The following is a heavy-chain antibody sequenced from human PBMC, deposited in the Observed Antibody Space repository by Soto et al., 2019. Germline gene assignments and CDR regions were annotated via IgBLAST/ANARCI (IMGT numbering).Heavy chain of an antibody. Sequence: VGSLRLSCAASGFTFSSYAMSWVRQAPGKGLEWVSGLSGSGGSTYYADSVKGRFTISRDNSKNTLYLQMNSLRAEDTAVYYCAKDPRNYNMDVWGKGTTVTVSS. J-gene: IGHJ6*03. V-gene: IGHV3-23*01. CDR1: GFTFSSYA. CDR3: AKDPRNYNMDV. CDR2: LSGSGGST.